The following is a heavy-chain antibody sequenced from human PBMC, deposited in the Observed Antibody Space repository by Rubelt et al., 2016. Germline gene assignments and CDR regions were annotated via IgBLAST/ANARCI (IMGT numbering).Heavy chain of an antibody. CDR2: INTKTGNP. D-gene: IGHD1-14*01. V-gene: IGHV7-4-1*02. CDR3: AGGGVLGIF. CDR1: GYTFTSYG. J-gene: IGHJ4*02. Sequence: QVQLAQSGSELREPGASVTVSCRASGYTFTSYGINWVRQAPGQGLEWMGWINTKTGNPAYAQGFTGRFVFALDTSVSTAYLQISSLRPEDTAVYYCAGGGVLGIFWGQGTLVTVSS.